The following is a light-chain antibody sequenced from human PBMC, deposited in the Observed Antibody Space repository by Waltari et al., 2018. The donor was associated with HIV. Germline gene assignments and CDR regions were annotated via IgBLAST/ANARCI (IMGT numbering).Light chain of an antibody. CDR2: DDT. V-gene: IGLV3-10*01. J-gene: IGLJ3*02. CDR3: YSTDSSVDHRGV. Sequence: SYELTQPPSVSVSPGQTARITFSGDALPKKYAYWSQQRSGQAPVLVIYDDTKRPSGSPERFSGSSSGTMATLTITGAQVEDEADYYCYSTDSSVDHRGVFGGGTKVTVL. CDR1: ALPKKY.